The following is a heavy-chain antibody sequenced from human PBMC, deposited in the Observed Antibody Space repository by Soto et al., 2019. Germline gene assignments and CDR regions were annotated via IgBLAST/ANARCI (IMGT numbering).Heavy chain of an antibody. Sequence: EVRLVESGGGLVQPGRSLRLSCAASGFAFSSYWMHWVRQAPGKGLVWVARINYDGSSISYAESVKGRFTISRDNAENTLERKLRRLRAEDTAVYYCGKGGASGVPPAHWDQGTLVTVSS. V-gene: IGHV3-74*01. CDR2: INYDGSSI. J-gene: IGHJ1*01. D-gene: IGHD3-16*01. CDR1: GFAFSSYW. CDR3: GKGGASGVPPAH.